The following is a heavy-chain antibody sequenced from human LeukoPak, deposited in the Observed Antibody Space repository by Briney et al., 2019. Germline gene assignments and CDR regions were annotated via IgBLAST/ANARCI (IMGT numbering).Heavy chain of an antibody. V-gene: IGHV3-66*01. CDR1: GFTVSSNS. CDR3: ASSDYYDSSGYYHDAFDI. CDR2: IYSGGST. D-gene: IGHD3-22*01. Sequence: GGSLRLSCTVSGFTVSSNSMSWVRQAPGKGLEWVSVIYSGGSTYYADSVKGRFTISRDNSKNTLYLQMNSLRAEDTAVYYCASSDYYDSSGYYHDAFDIWGQGTMVTVSS. J-gene: IGHJ3*02.